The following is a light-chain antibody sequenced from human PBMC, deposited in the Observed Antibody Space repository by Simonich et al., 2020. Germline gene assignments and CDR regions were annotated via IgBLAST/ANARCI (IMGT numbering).Light chain of an antibody. Sequence: QSALTQPASVSGSPGQSINISCTGTSSDVGGYNYVSWYQQHPGKAPKLMIYDVSTRPSGVSNRFSGSKSGNTASLTISGLQAEDEADYYCSSYTSSSTWVFGGGTKLTVL. J-gene: IGLJ3*02. CDR1: SSDVGGYNY. CDR2: DVS. CDR3: SSYTSSSTWV. V-gene: IGLV2-14*01.